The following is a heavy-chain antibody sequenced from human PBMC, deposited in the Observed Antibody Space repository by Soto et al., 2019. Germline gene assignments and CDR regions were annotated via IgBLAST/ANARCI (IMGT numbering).Heavy chain of an antibody. J-gene: IGHJ5*02. Sequence: QVTLKESGPVLVKPTETLTLTCTVSGFSLSNARMGVSWIRQPPGKALEWLAHIFSNDEKSYSTSLKSRLTISKDTYKSQVVVTMTLMDLVDTATYYCARIIGVDGFCMGGWFDPWGQGTLVTVSS. V-gene: IGHV2-26*01. CDR2: IFSNDEK. CDR1: GFSLSNARMG. D-gene: IGHD3-10*01. CDR3: ARIIGVDGFCMGGWFDP.